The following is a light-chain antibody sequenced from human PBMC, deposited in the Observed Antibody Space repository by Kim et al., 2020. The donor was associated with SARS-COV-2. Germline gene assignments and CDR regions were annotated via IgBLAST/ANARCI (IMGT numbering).Light chain of an antibody. CDR3: QQYNNWPYT. CDR1: QSVSSN. J-gene: IGKJ2*01. CDR2: GAS. Sequence: SGSQGERATLSCRASQSVSSNLAWYQQKPGQAPRLLIYGASTRATGIPARFSGSGSGTEFTLTISSLQSEDFAVYYCQQYNNWPYTFGQGTKLEIK. V-gene: IGKV3-15*01.